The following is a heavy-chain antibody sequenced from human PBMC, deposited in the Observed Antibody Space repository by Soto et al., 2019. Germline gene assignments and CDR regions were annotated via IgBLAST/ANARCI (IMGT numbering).Heavy chain of an antibody. CDR2: IYYSGST. CDR1: GGSISSYY. V-gene: IGHV4-59*08. D-gene: IGHD6-13*01. Sequence: SETLSLTCTVSGGSISSYYWSWIRQPPGKGLEWIGYIYYSGSTNYNPSLKSRVTISVDTSKNQFSLKLSSVTAADTAVYYCARGVFDSSSSYGMDVWGQGTTVNVSS. J-gene: IGHJ6*02. CDR3: ARGVFDSSSSYGMDV.